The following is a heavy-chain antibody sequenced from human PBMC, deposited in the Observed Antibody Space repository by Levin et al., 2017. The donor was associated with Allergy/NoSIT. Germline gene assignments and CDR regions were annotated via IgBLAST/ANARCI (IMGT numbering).Heavy chain of an antibody. Sequence: SQTLSLTCSVSGGSISSSSHYRGWIRQPPGKGLEWIGSIYQSGSTYYNPSLKSRVTISVDTSKNQFSLKLSSVTAADTAMYYCARPRFSGDYVYWFDPWGQGTLVTVSS. CDR3: ARPRFSGDYVYWFDP. D-gene: IGHD4-17*01. CDR1: GGSISSSSHY. V-gene: IGHV4-39*01. J-gene: IGHJ5*02. CDR2: IYQSGST.